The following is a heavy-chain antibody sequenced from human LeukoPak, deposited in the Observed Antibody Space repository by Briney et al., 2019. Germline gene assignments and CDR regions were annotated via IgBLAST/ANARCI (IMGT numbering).Heavy chain of an antibody. CDR3: ARLRGGLDYVWGSYRSQYYFDY. CDR2: ISSSGSTI. V-gene: IGHV3-11*04. D-gene: IGHD3-16*02. Sequence: GGSLRLSCAASGFTFSDYYMSWIRQAPGKGLEWVSYISSSGSTIYYADSVKGRFTISRDNAKNSLYLQMNSLRAEDTAVYYCARLRGGLDYVWGSYRSQYYFDYWGQGTLVTVSS. CDR1: GFTFSDYY. J-gene: IGHJ4*02.